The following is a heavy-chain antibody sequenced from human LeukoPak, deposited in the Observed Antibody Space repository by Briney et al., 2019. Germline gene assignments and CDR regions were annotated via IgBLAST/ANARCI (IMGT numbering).Heavy chain of an antibody. V-gene: IGHV3-23*01. D-gene: IGHD6-13*01. J-gene: IGHJ4*02. CDR2: ISGSGDST. CDR1: GFTFSSYA. Sequence: GGSLRLSCAASGFTFSSYAMSWVRQAPGKGLGWVSAISGSGDSTYYGDSVKGRFTISRDNSKNTLYLQMNSLRAEDTAVYYCAKTRPLDSSSWSHGDYWGQGMLVTVSS. CDR3: AKTRPLDSSSWSHGDY.